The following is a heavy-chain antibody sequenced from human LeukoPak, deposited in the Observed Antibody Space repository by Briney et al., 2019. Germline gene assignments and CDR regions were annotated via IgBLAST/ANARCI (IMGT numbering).Heavy chain of an antibody. CDR2: INPNSGGT. CDR3: ARTISSRQPDAFDI. D-gene: IGHD2-21*01. J-gene: IGHJ3*02. CDR1: GYTFTDYY. Sequence: ASVKVSCKASGYTFTDYYIHWVRQAPGQGLEWMGWINPNSGGTNYAQKFQGRVTMTRDTSISTAYMELSSLRSEDTAVYYCARTISSRQPDAFDIWGQGTMVTVSS. V-gene: IGHV1-2*02.